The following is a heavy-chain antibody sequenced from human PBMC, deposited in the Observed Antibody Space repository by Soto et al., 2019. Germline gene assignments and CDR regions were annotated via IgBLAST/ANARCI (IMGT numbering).Heavy chain of an antibody. CDR1: GGTISRGGYY. Sequence: PSETLSLTWTVSGGTISRGGYYWSWIRQHPGKGLEWIGYIYYSGSTYYNPSLKSRVTISVDTSKNQFSLKLSSVTAADTALYYCARAGSRSWYPTNFASWGQGTLGTVS. CDR3: ARAGSRSWYPTNFAS. CDR2: IYYSGST. D-gene: IGHD6-13*01. V-gene: IGHV4-31*02. J-gene: IGHJ4*02.